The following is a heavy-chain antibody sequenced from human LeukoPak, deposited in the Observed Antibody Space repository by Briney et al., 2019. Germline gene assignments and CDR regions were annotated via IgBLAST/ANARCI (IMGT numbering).Heavy chain of an antibody. Sequence: SVKVSCKASGGTFISYAISWVRQAPGQGLEWMGGIIPIFGTANYAQKFQGRVTITTDESTSTAYMELSSLRSEDTAVYYCARGPAYSGSYDYWGQGTLVTVSS. CDR1: GGTFISYA. J-gene: IGHJ4*02. D-gene: IGHD1-26*01. CDR2: IIPIFGTA. V-gene: IGHV1-69*05. CDR3: ARGPAYSGSYDY.